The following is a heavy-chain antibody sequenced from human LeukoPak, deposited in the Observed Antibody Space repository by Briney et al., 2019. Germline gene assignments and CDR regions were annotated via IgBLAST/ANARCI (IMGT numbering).Heavy chain of an antibody. Sequence: PSETLSLTCTVSGGSISSYYWSWLWQPPGKGLEWIGYIYYSGSTNYNPSLKSRVTISVDTSKNQFSLKLSSVTAADTAVYYCARDRYGDNFDYWGQGTLVTVSS. D-gene: IGHD4-17*01. CDR2: IYYSGST. J-gene: IGHJ4*02. CDR1: GGSISSYY. V-gene: IGHV4-59*01. CDR3: ARDRYGDNFDY.